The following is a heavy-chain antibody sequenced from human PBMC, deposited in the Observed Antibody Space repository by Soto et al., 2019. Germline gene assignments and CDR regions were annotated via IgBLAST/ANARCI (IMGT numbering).Heavy chain of an antibody. Sequence: SETLSLACASSDYSISSGQYWGWRRQPPGKGLECVGSIYHGGSTYYNPSLNSRVTLSIVMTNNHVSLILNSVTAADTAGYYCARVGPWVPYYYDSSPYSFENWFDPWGQGTLVTVSS. CDR3: ARVGPWVPYYYDSSPYSFENWFDP. D-gene: IGHD3-22*01. J-gene: IGHJ5*02. V-gene: IGHV4-38-2*01. CDR1: DYSISSGQY. CDR2: IYHGGST.